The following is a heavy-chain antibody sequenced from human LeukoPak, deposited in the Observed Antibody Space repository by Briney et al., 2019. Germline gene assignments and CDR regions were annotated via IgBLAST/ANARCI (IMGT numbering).Heavy chain of an antibody. CDR2: ISSSGSTI. J-gene: IGHJ4*02. V-gene: IGHV3-11*04. CDR3: ARDPREWAFWGFGGYYFDY. Sequence: PAGSLRLSCAASGLTFSDYYMSWIRQAPGKGLEWDSYISSSGSTIYYADSVTGRFTISRDHAKNSLYLQMNSLRAEDTAVYYCARDPREWAFWGFGGYYFDYWGQGTLVTVSS. D-gene: IGHD3-3*01. CDR1: GLTFSDYY.